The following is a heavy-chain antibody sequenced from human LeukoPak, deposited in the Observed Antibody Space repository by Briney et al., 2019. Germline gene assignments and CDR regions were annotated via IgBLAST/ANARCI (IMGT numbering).Heavy chain of an antibody. J-gene: IGHJ4*02. CDR2: IYTSGST. CDR1: GGSIGSYY. CDR3: ARAPVAGSSWYTHYFDY. D-gene: IGHD6-13*01. V-gene: IGHV4-4*07. Sequence: SETLSLTCTVSGGSIGSYYWSWIRQPAGKGLEWIGRIYTSGSTNYNPSLKSRVTMSVDTSKNQFSLKLSSVTAADTAVYYCARAPVAGSSWYTHYFDYWGQGTLVTVSS.